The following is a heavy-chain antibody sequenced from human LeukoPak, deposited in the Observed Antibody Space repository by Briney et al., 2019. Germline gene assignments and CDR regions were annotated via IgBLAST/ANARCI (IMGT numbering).Heavy chain of an antibody. CDR2: INHSGST. D-gene: IGHD3-10*01. Sequence: PSETLSLTCAVYGGSLSGYYWSWIRQPPGKGLEWIGEINHSGSTNYNASLKSRVTISVDTSRNQFSLKLSSVTAADTAVYYCARLTTMVRGVIRSRSWFDPWGQGTLVTVSS. CDR3: ARLTTMVRGVIRSRSWFDP. CDR1: GGSLSGYY. J-gene: IGHJ5*02. V-gene: IGHV4-34*01.